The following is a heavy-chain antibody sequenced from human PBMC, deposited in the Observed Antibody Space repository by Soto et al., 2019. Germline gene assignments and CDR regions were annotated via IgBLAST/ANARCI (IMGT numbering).Heavy chain of an antibody. D-gene: IGHD3-3*02. Sequence: QVQLMQSGAEVKKPGSSVKVSCKASGGTFSTSAISWVRQAPGEGLEWVGGIMPVFATPDYAQKFQGRVTSSADESTPTAYLELRSLTTDDTAVYYCARDKGRQQLGGNYFYILDVWGQGTAITVSS. J-gene: IGHJ6*02. V-gene: IGHV1-69*12. CDR3: ARDKGRQQLGGNYFYILDV. CDR2: IMPVFATP. CDR1: GGTFSTSA.